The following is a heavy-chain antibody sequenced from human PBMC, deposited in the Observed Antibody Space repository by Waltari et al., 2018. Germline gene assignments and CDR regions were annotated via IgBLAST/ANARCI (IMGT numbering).Heavy chain of an antibody. V-gene: IGHV4-59*11. CDR3: ARGPFYGYGFDP. D-gene: IGHD4-17*01. CDR2: IYYSGRT. J-gene: IGHJ5*02. Sequence: QVQLQESGPGLVKPSATLSLTCTVSGGPISSHYWSWIRQPPGKGLEWIGYIYYSGRTNYNPSLKSRVTISVDTSKNQFSLKLSSVTAADTAVYYCARGPFYGYGFDPWGQGTLVTVSS. CDR1: GGPISSHY.